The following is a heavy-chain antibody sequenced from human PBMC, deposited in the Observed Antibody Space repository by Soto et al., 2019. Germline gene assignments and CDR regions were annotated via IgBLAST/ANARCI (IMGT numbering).Heavy chain of an antibody. Sequence: SSETLSLTCTVSGGSISSYYWSWIRQPPGKGLEWIGYIYYSGSTNYNPSLKSRVTISVDTSKNQFSLELSSLRSEDTAVYYCAWGDYGYFQHWGQGTLVTVSS. V-gene: IGHV4-59*01. CDR2: IYYSGST. CDR3: AWGDYGYFQH. D-gene: IGHD4-17*01. CDR1: GGSISSYY. J-gene: IGHJ1*01.